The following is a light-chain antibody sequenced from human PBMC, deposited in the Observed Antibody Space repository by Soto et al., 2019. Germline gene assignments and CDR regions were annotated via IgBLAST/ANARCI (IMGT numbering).Light chain of an antibody. CDR1: QSVSSSY. Sequence: EIVLTQSPGTLSLSPGERATLSCRASQSVSSSYLAWYQQKPGQAPRLLIYGASSRATGIPDRFSGSGSGTDFTLTISRLEAEDFAVYYCQQRSNWPLTFGGGTKVDIK. V-gene: IGKV3D-20*02. CDR3: QQRSNWPLT. J-gene: IGKJ4*01. CDR2: GAS.